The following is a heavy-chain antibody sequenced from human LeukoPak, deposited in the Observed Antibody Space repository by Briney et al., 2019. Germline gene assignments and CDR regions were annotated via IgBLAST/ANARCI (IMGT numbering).Heavy chain of an antibody. CDR1: GGSVSSGSYY. CDR3: ARDPEPLAFYGMDV. V-gene: IGHV4-61*01. Sequence: SETLSLTCTVSGGSVSSGSYYWSWIRQPPGKGLEWIGYIYYSGSTNYNPSLKSRVTISVDTSKNQLSLKLSSVTAADTAVYYCARDPEPLAFYGMDVWGQGTTVTVSS. CDR2: IYYSGST. J-gene: IGHJ6*02.